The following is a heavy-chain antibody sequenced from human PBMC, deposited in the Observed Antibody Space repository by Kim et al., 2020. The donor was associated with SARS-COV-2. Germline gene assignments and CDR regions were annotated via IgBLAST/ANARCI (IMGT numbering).Heavy chain of an antibody. Sequence: SVKGRFTISRDKSKNTMYLQMNSLRAEDTAVYYCARGNSGSYSDDAFDIWGQGTMVTVSS. D-gene: IGHD3-10*01. V-gene: IGHV3-53*01. CDR3: ARGNSGSYSDDAFDI. J-gene: IGHJ3*02.